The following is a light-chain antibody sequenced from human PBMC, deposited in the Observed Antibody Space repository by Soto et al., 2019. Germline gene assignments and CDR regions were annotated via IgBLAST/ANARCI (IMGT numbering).Light chain of an antibody. Sequence: DIQMTQSPSSVSSSVGDRDTITCRASQGISSWLAWYQQKPGKAPKLLIYAASSLQSGVPSRFSGSGSGTDFTLPISSLQPEDFAPCYGQPSNSFPLTVGGGTNVEIK. V-gene: IGKV1-12*01. CDR3: QPSNSFPLT. CDR1: QGISSW. J-gene: IGKJ4*01. CDR2: AAS.